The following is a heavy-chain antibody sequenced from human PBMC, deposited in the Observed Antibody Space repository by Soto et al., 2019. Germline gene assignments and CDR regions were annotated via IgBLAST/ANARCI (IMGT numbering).Heavy chain of an antibody. D-gene: IGHD3-10*01. CDR2: IIPIFGTA. CDR1: GGTFSSYA. CDR3: ARGKGEKFDY. Sequence: QVQLVQSGAEVKKPGSSVNVSCKPPGGTFSSYAISWVRQAPGQGLEWMGGIIPIFGTANYAQNFQGRVTITADESTSTAYMEVGSLRSEDTAVYYCARGKGEKFDYWGQGTLVTVSS. J-gene: IGHJ4*02. V-gene: IGHV1-69*01.